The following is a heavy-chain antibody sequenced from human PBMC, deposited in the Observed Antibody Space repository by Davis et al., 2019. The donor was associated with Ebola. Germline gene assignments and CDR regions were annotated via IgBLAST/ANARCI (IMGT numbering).Heavy chain of an antibody. V-gene: IGHV3-23*01. CDR3: AKTRCATCHSPDS. J-gene: IGHJ4*02. CDR2: ISGSGGRT. CDR1: GFTFSTYV. Sequence: PGGSLRLSCVASGFTFSTYVMTWVRQAPGKGLEWVSGISGSGGRTDYADSVKGRFTISRDNSKNTLYVQVNSLRAEDTAIYYCAKTRCATCHSPDSWGQGTLVTVSS.